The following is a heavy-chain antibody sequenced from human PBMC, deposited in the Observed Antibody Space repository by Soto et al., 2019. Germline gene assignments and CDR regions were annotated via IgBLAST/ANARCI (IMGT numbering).Heavy chain of an antibody. CDR1: GFTFSSYW. Sequence: GGSLRLSCAASGFTFSSYWMHWVRQAPGKGLVWVSRINSDGSSTSFADSVKGRFTISRDNAKNTLYLQMNSLRAEDTAVYYCARGGYGAKLGRPTSYFDLWGRGTLVTVSS. V-gene: IGHV3-74*01. CDR2: INSDGSST. D-gene: IGHD4-17*01. CDR3: ARGGYGAKLGRPTSYFDL. J-gene: IGHJ2*01.